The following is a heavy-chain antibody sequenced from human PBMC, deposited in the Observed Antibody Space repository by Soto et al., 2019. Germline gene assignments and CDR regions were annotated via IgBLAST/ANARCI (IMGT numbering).Heavy chain of an antibody. V-gene: IGHV3-30*18. CDR1: GFTFSSYG. D-gene: IGHD6-6*01. CDR2: ISYDGSNK. J-gene: IGHJ3*02. CDR3: AKDLSIAALFGPRGLFDI. Sequence: QVQLVESGGGVVQPGRSLRLSCAASGFTFSSYGMHWVRQAPGKGLEWVAVISYDGSNKYYADSVKGRFTISRDNSKNTMYLQMNSLRAEDTAVYYCAKDLSIAALFGPRGLFDIWGQGTMVTVSS.